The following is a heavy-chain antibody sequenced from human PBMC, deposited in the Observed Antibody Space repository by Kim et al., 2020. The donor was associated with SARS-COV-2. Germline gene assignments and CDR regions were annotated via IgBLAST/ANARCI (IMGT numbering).Heavy chain of an antibody. CDR1: GGSISSSSYY. Sequence: SETLSLTCTVSGGSISSSSYYWGWIRQPPGKGLEWIGSIYYSGSTYYNPSLKSRVTISVDTSKNQFSLKLSSVTAADTAVYYCARQVVPAAIFYWGQGTLVTVSS. D-gene: IGHD2-2*01. CDR2: IYYSGST. CDR3: ARQVVPAAIFY. V-gene: IGHV4-39*01. J-gene: IGHJ4*02.